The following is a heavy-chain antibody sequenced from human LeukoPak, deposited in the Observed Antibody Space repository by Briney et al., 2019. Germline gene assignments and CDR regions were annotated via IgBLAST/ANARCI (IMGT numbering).Heavy chain of an antibody. CDR2: IKEDGSRR. V-gene: IGHV3-7*03. J-gene: IGHJ4*02. Sequence: PGGSLGLSCAASGFSLSGYWMSWVRQAPGKGPEWVANIKEDGSRRYYSESVRGRFTISRDNSENSLYLQMNSLRAEDTAVYYCATHWRGRWGQGTLVTVSS. CDR1: GFSLSGYW. D-gene: IGHD1-1*01. CDR3: ATHWRGR.